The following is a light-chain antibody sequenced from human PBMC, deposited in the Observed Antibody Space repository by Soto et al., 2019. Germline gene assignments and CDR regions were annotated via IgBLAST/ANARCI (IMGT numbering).Light chain of an antibody. Sequence: EIVMTQSPATLSVSPGERATLSCRARESVSSNLAWYQQKHGQAPRLLIHGASTRATGIPARFSGSGSGTEFTLTISSLQSEDFTVYYCQQYNDWPRTFGQGTKVEIK. CDR3: QQYNDWPRT. J-gene: IGKJ1*01. CDR1: ESVSSN. V-gene: IGKV3-15*01. CDR2: GAS.